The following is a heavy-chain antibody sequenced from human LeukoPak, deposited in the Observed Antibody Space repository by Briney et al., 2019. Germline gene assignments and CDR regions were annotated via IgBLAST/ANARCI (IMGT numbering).Heavy chain of an antibody. Sequence: GGSLRLSCAASGFTFSSYWMSWVRQAPGKGLEWVSAISGSGGSTYYADSVKGRFTISRDNSKNTLYLQMNSLRAEDTAVYYCAKVGCSGGSCSSYYYYYYMDVWGKGTTVTVSS. CDR3: AKVGCSGGSCSSYYYYYYMDV. V-gene: IGHV3-23*01. CDR2: ISGSGGST. CDR1: GFTFSSYW. D-gene: IGHD2-15*01. J-gene: IGHJ6*03.